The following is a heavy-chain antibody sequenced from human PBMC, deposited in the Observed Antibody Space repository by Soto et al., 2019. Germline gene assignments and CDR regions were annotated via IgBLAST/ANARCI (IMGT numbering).Heavy chain of an antibody. Sequence: QCQLVQSGAEDKKPGASVKVSCKASGYTFTSYAMHWVRQASGQRLEWMGWINAGHGNSKYSQKFQGRVTSTRDTSASTAYMELSSMRSKDTAVYYCARLNGFEYRGSWFDTWGQGTLVTVSS. D-gene: IGHD5-12*01. V-gene: IGHV1-3*05. CDR3: ARLNGFEYRGSWFDT. CDR1: GYTFTSYA. J-gene: IGHJ5*02. CDR2: INAGHGNS.